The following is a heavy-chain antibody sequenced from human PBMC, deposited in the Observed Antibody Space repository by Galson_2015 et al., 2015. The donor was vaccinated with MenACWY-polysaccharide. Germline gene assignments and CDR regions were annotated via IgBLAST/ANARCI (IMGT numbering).Heavy chain of an antibody. D-gene: IGHD3-16*02. CDR2: ISAYNGNT. J-gene: IGHJ6*02. CDR1: GYTFTSYG. Sequence: SVKVSCKASGYTFTSYGISWVRQAPGQGLEWMGWISAYNGNTNYAQKLQGRVTMTTDTSTSTAYMELRSLRSDDTAVYYCAREALATVYYYYGMDVWGQGTTVTVSS. V-gene: IGHV1-18*01. CDR3: AREALATVYYYYGMDV.